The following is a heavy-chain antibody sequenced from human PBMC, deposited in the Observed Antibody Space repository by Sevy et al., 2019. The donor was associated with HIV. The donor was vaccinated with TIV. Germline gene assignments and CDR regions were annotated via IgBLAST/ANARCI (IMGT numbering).Heavy chain of an antibody. V-gene: IGHV3-48*01. Sequence: GGSLRLSCAASGFTFSSYSMNWVRQAPGKGLEWVSYISSSSSTIYYADSVKGRFTISRDNAKNSLYLQMNSLRAEDTAVYYCALRRVTIFGRPYYFDYWGQGTLVTVSS. D-gene: IGHD3-3*01. CDR1: GFTFSSYS. CDR2: ISSSSSTI. J-gene: IGHJ4*02. CDR3: ALRRVTIFGRPYYFDY.